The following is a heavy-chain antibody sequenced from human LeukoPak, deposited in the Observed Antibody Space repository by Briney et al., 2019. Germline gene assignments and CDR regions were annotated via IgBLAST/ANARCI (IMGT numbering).Heavy chain of an antibody. CDR2: IIPIFGSA. D-gene: IGHD2-15*01. V-gene: IGHV1-69*01. J-gene: IGHJ4*02. Sequence: SVKVSCKASGGTFSSYAISWVRQAPGQGLEWMGGIIPIFGSANYAQNFQGRVTITADESTTTAYMELSSLRSEDTAVYYCARLCSGGSCYSGIIDYWGQGTLVTVS. CDR3: ARLCSGGSCYSGIIDY. CDR1: GGTFSSYA.